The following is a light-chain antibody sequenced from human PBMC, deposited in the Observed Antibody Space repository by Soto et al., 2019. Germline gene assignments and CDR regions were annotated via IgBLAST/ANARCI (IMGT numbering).Light chain of an antibody. CDR3: NSYTSASTYV. CDR2: DVS. CDR1: SSDVGIYNY. V-gene: IGLV2-14*03. Sequence: QSALTQPASVSGSPGQSITIFCTGTSSDVGIYNYVSWYQQHPGKAPKLMIYDVSNRPSGVSSRFSGSKSGNTASLTISGLQAEDEADYYRNSYTSASTYVFGTGAKLTVL. J-gene: IGLJ1*01.